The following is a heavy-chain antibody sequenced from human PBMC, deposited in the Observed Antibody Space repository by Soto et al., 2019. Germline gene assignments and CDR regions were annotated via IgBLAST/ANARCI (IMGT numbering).Heavy chain of an antibody. CDR2: IGTNADT. D-gene: IGHD3-3*01. V-gene: IGHV3-13*01. J-gene: IGHJ1*01. Sequence: EVQLVESGGVMIQRGGSLRLSCEASGFRFSDYDMHWVRQHPGKGLEWVSAIGTNADTPYSDSVKGRFTISSEDDKNSLFLQMNSLRAADTAVYFCARGRPFWSDFNIKHWGQGTRITVS. CDR1: GFRFSDYD. CDR3: ARGRPFWSDFNIKH.